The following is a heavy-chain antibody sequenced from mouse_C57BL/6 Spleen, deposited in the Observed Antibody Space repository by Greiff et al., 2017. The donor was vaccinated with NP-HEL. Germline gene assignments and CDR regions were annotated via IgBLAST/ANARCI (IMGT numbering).Heavy chain of an antibody. D-gene: IGHD4-1*01. CDR1: GYTFTDYE. J-gene: IGHJ2*01. V-gene: IGHV1-15*01. CDR2: IDPETGGT. CDR3: TSSLGPYYFDY. Sequence: VQLQQSGAELVRPGASVTLSCKASGYTFTDYEMHWVKQTPVHGLEWIGAIDPETGGTAYNQKFKGKAILTADKSSSTAYMELRSLTSEDSAVYYCTSSLGPYYFDYWGQSTTLTVSS.